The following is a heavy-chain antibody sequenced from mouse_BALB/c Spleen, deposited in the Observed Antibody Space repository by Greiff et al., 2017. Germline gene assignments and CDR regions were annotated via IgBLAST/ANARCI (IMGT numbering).Heavy chain of an antibody. V-gene: IGHV5-12-2*01. J-gene: IGHJ2*01. CDR3: ARIDGYYFDY. Sequence: EVMLVESGGGLVQPGGSLKLSCAASGFTFSSYTMSWVRQSPEKRLEWVAYISNGGGSTYYPDTVKGRFTISRDNAKNTLYLQMSSLKSEDTAMYYCARIDGYYFDYWGQGTTLTVSS. CDR2: ISNGGGST. CDR1: GFTFSSYT. D-gene: IGHD2-3*01.